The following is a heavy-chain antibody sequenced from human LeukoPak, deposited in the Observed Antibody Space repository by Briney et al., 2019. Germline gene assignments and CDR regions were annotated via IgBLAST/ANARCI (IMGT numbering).Heavy chain of an antibody. J-gene: IGHJ4*02. D-gene: IGHD3-16*01. CDR3: ARGSMITGYELYFDY. V-gene: IGHV4-61*02. Sequence: SETLSLTCTVSGGSISSGSYYWSWIRQPAGKGLEWIGRIYTSGSTNYNPSLKSRVTISVDTSKNQFSLQLNSVTPEDTAVYYCARGSMITGYELYFDYWGQGTLVTVSS. CDR2: IYTSGST. CDR1: GGSISSGSYY.